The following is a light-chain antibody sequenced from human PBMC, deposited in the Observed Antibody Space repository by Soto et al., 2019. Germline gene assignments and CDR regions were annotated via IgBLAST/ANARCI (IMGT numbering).Light chain of an antibody. J-gene: IGKJ1*01. CDR1: QGIRAD. Sequence: AIQMTQSPSSLSASVGDRVTITCRASQGIRADLGWYQQKPGEAPKLLIYGTSTLHTGVPSRFSGSGSGADFTLTISSLQPADFATYYCLQDYDYPRTFGQGTKVEIK. V-gene: IGKV1-6*01. CDR2: GTS. CDR3: LQDYDYPRT.